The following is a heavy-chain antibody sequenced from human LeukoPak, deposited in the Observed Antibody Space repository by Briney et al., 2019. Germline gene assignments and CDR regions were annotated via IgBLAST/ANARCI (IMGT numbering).Heavy chain of an antibody. V-gene: IGHV4-38-2*01. D-gene: IGHD6-6*01. CDR3: ARQEYSSFGGY. CDR1: GYSISSGYY. J-gene: IGHJ4*02. Sequence: PSETLSLTCAVSGYSISSGYYWGWIRQPPGKGLEWIGSIYHSGSTYYNPSLKSRVTISVDTSKNQFSLKLSSVTAADTAVYYCARQEYSSFGGYWGQGTLVTVSS. CDR2: IYHSGST.